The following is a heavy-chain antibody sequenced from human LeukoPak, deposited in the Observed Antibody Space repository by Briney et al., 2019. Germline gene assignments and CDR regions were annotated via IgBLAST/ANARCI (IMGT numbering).Heavy chain of an antibody. Sequence: GGSLRLSCAASGFDFSDYYMTWIRQAPGKGLEWVSSISSSSSYIYYADSVKGRFTISRDNAKNSLYLQMNSLRAEDTAVYYCARDHARQPRDFIVVVPAAISSWGQGTLVTVSS. V-gene: IGHV3-11*06. CDR3: ARDHARQPRDFIVVVPAAISS. CDR2: ISSSSSYI. J-gene: IGHJ4*02. D-gene: IGHD2-2*01. CDR1: GFDFSDYY.